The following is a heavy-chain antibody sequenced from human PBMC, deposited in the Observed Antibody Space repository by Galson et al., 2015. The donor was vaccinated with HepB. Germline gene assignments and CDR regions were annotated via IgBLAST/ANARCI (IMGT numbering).Heavy chain of an antibody. D-gene: IGHD6-13*01. CDR1: GFTFTSYA. Sequence: SVKVSCKASGFTFTSYAMHWVRQAPGQRLEWMGWINAGNGNTKYSQKFQGRVTITRDTSASTAYMELSSLRSEDTAVYYCARRIAAAGTLGYYFDYWGQGTLVTVSS. CDR3: ARRIAAAGTLGYYFDY. CDR2: INAGNGNT. J-gene: IGHJ4*02. V-gene: IGHV1-3*01.